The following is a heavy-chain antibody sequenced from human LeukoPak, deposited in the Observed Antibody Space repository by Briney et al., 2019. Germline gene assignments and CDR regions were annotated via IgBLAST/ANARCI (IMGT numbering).Heavy chain of an antibody. Sequence: TGGSLRLSCAASGFTLSSYAMSWVRQAPGKGLGWVSAISGSGGSTYYADSVKGRFTISRDNSKNTLYLQMNSLRAEDTAVYYCAKDLEGSGSSNWFDPWGQGTLVTVSS. CDR1: GFTLSSYA. D-gene: IGHD3-10*01. CDR3: AKDLEGSGSSNWFDP. V-gene: IGHV3-23*01. CDR2: ISGSGGST. J-gene: IGHJ5*02.